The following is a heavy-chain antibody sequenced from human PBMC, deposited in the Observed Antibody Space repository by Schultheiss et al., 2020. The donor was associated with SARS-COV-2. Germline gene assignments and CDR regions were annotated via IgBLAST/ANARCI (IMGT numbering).Heavy chain of an antibody. CDR1: GGSISSYY. Sequence: SETLSLTCTVSGGSISSYYWSWIRQPPGKGLEWIGYIYYSGSTYYNPSLKSRVTISVDTSKNQFSLKLSSVTAADTAVYYCARESVGGNFDYWGQGTLVTVSS. V-gene: IGHV4-59*12. D-gene: IGHD3-10*01. J-gene: IGHJ4*02. CDR2: IYYSGST. CDR3: ARESVGGNFDY.